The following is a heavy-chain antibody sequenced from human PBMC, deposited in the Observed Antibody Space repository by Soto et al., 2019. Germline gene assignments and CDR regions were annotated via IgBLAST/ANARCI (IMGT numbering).Heavy chain of an antibody. D-gene: IGHD3-16*01. CDR1: VFTCSSYA. V-gene: IGHV3-23*01. CDR3: AKWHTYNYDSLAFSGFDC. CDR2: ISGGDGSP. Sequence: GSLRLSCVASVFTCSSYAMTWVRQAPGKGLEWVSAISGGDGSPSYADSVKGRFTISRDNSKNTLYLHMNSLRADDTAAYYCAKWHTYNYDSLAFSGFDCWGQGTQVTVSS. J-gene: IGHJ4*02.